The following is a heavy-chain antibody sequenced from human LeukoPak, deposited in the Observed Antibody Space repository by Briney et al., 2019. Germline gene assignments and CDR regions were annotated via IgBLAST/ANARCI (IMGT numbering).Heavy chain of an antibody. CDR1: GFTFGSYG. Sequence: TGRSLRLSCAASGFTFGSYGMHWVRQAPGKGLEWVAVISYDGSNKYYADSVKGRFTISRDNSKNTLYLQMNSLRAEDTAVCYCAADPYGYFLYWGQGTLVTVSS. D-gene: IGHD3-10*01. V-gene: IGHV3-30*03. CDR2: ISYDGSNK. CDR3: AADPYGYFLY. J-gene: IGHJ4*02.